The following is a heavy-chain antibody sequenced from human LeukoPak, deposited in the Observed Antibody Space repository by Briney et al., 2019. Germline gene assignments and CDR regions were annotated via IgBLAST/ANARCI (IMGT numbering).Heavy chain of an antibody. J-gene: IGHJ4*02. CDR1: GFTFSNYY. V-gene: IGHV3-48*02. D-gene: IGHD6-19*01. Sequence: GGSLRLSCAASGFTFSNYYMNWVRQAPGKGLEWVSSISPSSSAISYADSVKGRFTISRDNAENSVYLQMNSLRDEDTAVYYCARQFSGWTTYWGQGTLVTVSS. CDR3: ARQFSGWTTY. CDR2: ISPSSSAI.